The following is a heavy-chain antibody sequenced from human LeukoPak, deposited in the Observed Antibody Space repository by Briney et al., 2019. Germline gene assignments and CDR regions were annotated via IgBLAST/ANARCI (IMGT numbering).Heavy chain of an antibody. CDR2: IKMDERSA. V-gene: IGHV3-74*03. Sequence: GGSPRLSCTVSGFTITNNWMYWVRQAPGRRLVWVSRIKMDERSAVYADSVKGRFIISRDNAKNTVYLQMNSLRADDTAVYYCATVFKGSSLQDYWGQGTLVTVSS. CDR3: ATVFKGSSLQDY. J-gene: IGHJ4*02. D-gene: IGHD3-10*01. CDR1: GFTITNNW.